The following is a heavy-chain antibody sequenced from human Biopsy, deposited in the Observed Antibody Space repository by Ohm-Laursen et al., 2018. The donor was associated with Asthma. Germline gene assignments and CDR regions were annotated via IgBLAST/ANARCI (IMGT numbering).Heavy chain of an antibody. J-gene: IGHJ6*02. D-gene: IGHD3-10*01. V-gene: IGHV1-18*01. CDR2: ISVYNGNT. CDR3: ARAVDYSHYYGIDV. Sequence: SSVKVSCKTSGHTFNSAGITWVRQAPGQGLEWMGWISVYNGNTKVAQKLQDRVTMITDTSTSTGYMELRSLRSDDTAVYFCARAVDYSHYYGIDVWGQGTTVTVS. CDR1: GHTFNSAG.